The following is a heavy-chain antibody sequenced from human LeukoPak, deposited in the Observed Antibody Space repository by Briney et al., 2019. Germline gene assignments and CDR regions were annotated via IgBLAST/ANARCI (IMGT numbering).Heavy chain of an antibody. V-gene: IGHV1-2*02. D-gene: IGHD2-2*01. CDR3: ARAHFLYCSSTTCLFDY. CDR2: INPNGGDT. J-gene: IGHJ4*02. CDR1: GYTFTDYY. Sequence: ASVKVSCKASGYTFTDYYMHWVRQAPGQGFEWMGWINPNGGDTNYAQKFQGRVTMTRDTSISTAHMELSRLRSDDTAVYYCARAHFLYCSSTTCLFDYWGQGTLVTVSS.